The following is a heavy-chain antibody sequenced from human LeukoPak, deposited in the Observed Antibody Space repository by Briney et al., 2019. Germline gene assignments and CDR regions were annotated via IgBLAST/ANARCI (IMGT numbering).Heavy chain of an antibody. CDR1: GGSISSYY. J-gene: IGHJ3*02. V-gene: IGHV4-59*01. CDR3: ARGDGSYGAFDI. Sequence: SETLSLTCTVSGGSISSYYWSWIRQPPGKGLEWIGYIYYSGSTNYNPSLKSRVTISVDTSKNQFSLKLSSVTAADTAVYYCARGDGSYGAFDIWGQGTMVTVSA. CDR2: IYYSGST. D-gene: IGHD1-26*01.